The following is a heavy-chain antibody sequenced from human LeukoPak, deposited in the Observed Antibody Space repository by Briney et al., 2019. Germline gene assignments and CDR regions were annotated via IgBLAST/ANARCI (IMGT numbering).Heavy chain of an antibody. CDR1: GFTFTSYA. CDR3: AAPGTGDPAQFDY. D-gene: IGHD7-27*01. V-gene: IGHV1-58*02. CDR2: IVVGSGNT. Sequence: SVKVSCKASGFTFTSYAMQWVRQARGQRLEWIGWIVVGSGNTNYAQKFQERVTITRDMSTSTAYMELSSLRSEDTAVYYCAAPGTGDPAQFDYWGQGTLVTVSS. J-gene: IGHJ4*02.